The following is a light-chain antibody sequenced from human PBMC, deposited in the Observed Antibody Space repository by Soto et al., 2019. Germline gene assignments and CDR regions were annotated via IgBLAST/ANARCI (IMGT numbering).Light chain of an antibody. CDR2: AAS. J-gene: IGKJ1*01. CDR3: QQSYSTSWT. Sequence: DIQRTQSPSSLSASVGDRVTIACRSSQGISTHLNWYQQKPRKAPKLLIYAASSLQRGVPSRFSGSGSGTDFTLTISSLQPEDFATYYCQQSYSTSWTFGQGTKVDIK. CDR1: QGISTH. V-gene: IGKV1-39*01.